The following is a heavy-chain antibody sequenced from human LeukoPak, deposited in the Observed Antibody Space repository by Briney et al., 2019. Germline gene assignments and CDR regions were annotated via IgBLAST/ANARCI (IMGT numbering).Heavy chain of an antibody. CDR1: GFTFSSYG. J-gene: IGHJ4*02. CDR3: AKDPQGYCSSTSCYFYFDY. D-gene: IGHD2-2*01. CDR2: IRYDGSNK. V-gene: IGHV3-30*02. Sequence: GGSLRLSCAASGFTFSSYGMHWVRQAPGKGLEWVAFIRYDGSNKYYADSVKGRFTISRDNSKNTLYLQMNSLRAEDTAVYYCAKDPQGYCSSTSCYFYFDYRSQGTLVTASS.